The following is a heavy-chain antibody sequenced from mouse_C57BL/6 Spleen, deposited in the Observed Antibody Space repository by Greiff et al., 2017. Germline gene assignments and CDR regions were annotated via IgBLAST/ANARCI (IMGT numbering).Heavy chain of an antibody. V-gene: IGHV5-9-1*02. CDR1: GFTFSSYA. CDR2: ISSGGDYI. CDR3: TGEDYGSRYYFDY. D-gene: IGHD1-1*01. J-gene: IGHJ2*01. Sequence: EVQVVESGEGLVKPGGSLKLSCAASGFTFSSYAMSWVRQTPEKRLEWVAYISSGGDYIYYADTVKGRVTISGDNARNTLYLQMSSLKSEDTAMYYCTGEDYGSRYYFDYWGQGTTLTVSS.